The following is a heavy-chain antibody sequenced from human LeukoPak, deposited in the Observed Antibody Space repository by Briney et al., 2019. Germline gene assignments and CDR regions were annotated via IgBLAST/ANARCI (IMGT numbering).Heavy chain of an antibody. V-gene: IGHV4-39*07. CDR3: ARGGEISSGYYYFDY. Sequence: SETLSLTCIVSGGSITTDNYYWGWIRQPPGKGLEWIGSIDYSGNTYSSPSLKSRLTTSVDRSKNQFSLKLSSVTAADTAVYYRARGGEISSGYYYFDYWGQGTLVTVSS. J-gene: IGHJ4*02. CDR2: IDYSGNT. CDR1: GGSITTDNYY. D-gene: IGHD3-22*01.